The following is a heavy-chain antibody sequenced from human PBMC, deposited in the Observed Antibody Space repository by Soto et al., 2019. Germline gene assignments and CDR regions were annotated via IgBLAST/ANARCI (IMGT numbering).Heavy chain of an antibody. CDR3: ARDLWWCLH. CDR2: ISGGAEGA. V-gene: IGHV3-23*01. Sequence: EVQLLESGGGLVQPGGALRLSCAASGFTFSSHAMSWVRQAPGKGLEWVSSISGGAEGAYYADSVKGRFSISRDNSKNTLFLQMNNLRAEDTAVYYCARDLWWCLHWGQGTLVTVSS. CDR1: GFTFSSHA. D-gene: IGHD2-21*01. J-gene: IGHJ4*02.